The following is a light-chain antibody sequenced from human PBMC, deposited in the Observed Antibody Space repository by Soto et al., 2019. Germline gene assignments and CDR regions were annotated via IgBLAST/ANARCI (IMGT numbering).Light chain of an antibody. CDR1: QGISNY. J-gene: IGKJ3*01. CDR2: AAS. Sequence: DIQMTQSPSSLSASVGDRVIITCRASQGISNYLAWYQQEPGKVPKLLIYAASTLQSGVPSRFSGSGSGTDFTLTISSLQPEDVAAYYCQRYDSAPFTFGPGTKVDMK. CDR3: QRYDSAPFT. V-gene: IGKV1-27*01.